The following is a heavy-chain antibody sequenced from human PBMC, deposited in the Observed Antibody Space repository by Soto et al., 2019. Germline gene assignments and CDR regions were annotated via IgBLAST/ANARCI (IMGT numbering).Heavy chain of an antibody. CDR2: ISYDGSNK. V-gene: IGHV3-30*03. CDR1: GFTFSSYG. CDR3: ATGVEQLALDY. J-gene: IGHJ4*02. Sequence: GGSLRLSCAASGFTFSSYGMHWVRQAPGKGLEWVAVISYDGSNKYYADSVKGRFTISRDNSKNTLYLQMNSLRAEDTAVYYCATGVEQLALDYWGQGTLVTVSS. D-gene: IGHD6-13*01.